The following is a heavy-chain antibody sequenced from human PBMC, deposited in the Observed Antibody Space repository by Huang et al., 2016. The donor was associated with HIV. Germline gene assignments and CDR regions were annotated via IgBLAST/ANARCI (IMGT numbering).Heavy chain of an antibody. D-gene: IGHD6-6*01. J-gene: IGHJ4*02. V-gene: IGHV3-74*01. CDR1: GFTFGSYW. Sequence: EVQLVESGGELVQPGGSLRLSCIASGFTFGSYWMHWVRQVPGKGRAWGSRINSDGSISEYADSVRGRFTISRDNAKDTLYLQMNSLGVEDTAIYYCASIAASNNFDYWGQGTLVTVSS. CDR3: ASIAASNNFDY. CDR2: INSDGSIS.